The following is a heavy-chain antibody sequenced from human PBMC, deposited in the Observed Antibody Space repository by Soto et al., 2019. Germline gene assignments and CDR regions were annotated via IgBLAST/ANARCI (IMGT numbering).Heavy chain of an antibody. V-gene: IGHV3-30*18. CDR3: AKDGSHNFDY. D-gene: IGHD1-26*01. Sequence: GGSLRLSCVASGFIFSIYDIHCVRQAPGKGLEWVAVISYDGSEKYYADSVRGRFTISRDNTKNTLYLQMNSLRAEDTAVYYCAKDGSHNFDYWGQGTLVTVSS. CDR1: GFIFSIYD. CDR2: ISYDGSEK. J-gene: IGHJ4*02.